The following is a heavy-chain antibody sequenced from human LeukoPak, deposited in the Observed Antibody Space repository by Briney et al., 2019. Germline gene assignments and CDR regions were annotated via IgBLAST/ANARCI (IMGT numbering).Heavy chain of an antibody. V-gene: IGHV1-8*01. CDR2: MNPNSGNT. D-gene: IGHD2-2*01. Sequence: ASVKVFCKASGYTFTSYDINWVRQATVQGLEWMGWMNPNSGNTGYAQKFQGRVTMTRNTSISTAYMELSSLRSEDTAVYYCARVDTYCSSTSCHNWFDPWGQGTLVTVSS. CDR1: GYTFTSYD. J-gene: IGHJ5*02. CDR3: ARVDTYCSSTSCHNWFDP.